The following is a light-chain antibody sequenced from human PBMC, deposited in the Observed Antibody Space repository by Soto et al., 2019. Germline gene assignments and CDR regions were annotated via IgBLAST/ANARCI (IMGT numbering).Light chain of an antibody. CDR3: QQRSEWPPLT. J-gene: IGKJ4*01. V-gene: IGKV3-11*01. Sequence: EIVMTQSPATLSVSPGERATLSCRASQSVSSYLAWYQQKPGQAPRLLIYDASKRATDVPARFSGSGSGTDFTLTISSLEPEDFAVYYCQQRSEWPPLTFGGGTKVDIK. CDR2: DAS. CDR1: QSVSSY.